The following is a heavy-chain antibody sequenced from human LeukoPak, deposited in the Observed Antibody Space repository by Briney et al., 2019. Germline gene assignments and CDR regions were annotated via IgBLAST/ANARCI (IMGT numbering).Heavy chain of an antibody. CDR3: ARTRGPLLPEH. D-gene: IGHD3-22*01. Sequence: GGSLRLSCAASGFTFSDYYMSWIRQAPGKGLEWVSYIGSSGRTIYYADSVKGRFTISRDNAKNSLYLQMNSLRAEDTAVYYCARTRGPLLPEHWGQGTLVTVSS. CDR1: GFTFSDYY. CDR2: IGSSGRTI. V-gene: IGHV3-11*04. J-gene: IGHJ1*01.